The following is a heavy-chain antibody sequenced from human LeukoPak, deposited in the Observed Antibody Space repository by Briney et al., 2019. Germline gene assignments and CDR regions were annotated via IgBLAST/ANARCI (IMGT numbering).Heavy chain of an antibody. Sequence: SETLSLTCIFSGVXVSSYYCSWIRQPAGKGLEWIGRIYTSGSTNYNPSLKSRVTMSVDTSKNQFSLKLRSVTAADTAVYYCAVVVGASWRQAWGQGTLVTVSS. CDR1: GVXVSSYY. CDR2: IYTSGST. J-gene: IGHJ5*02. CDR3: AVVVGASWRQA. D-gene: IGHD2-15*01. V-gene: IGHV4-4*07.